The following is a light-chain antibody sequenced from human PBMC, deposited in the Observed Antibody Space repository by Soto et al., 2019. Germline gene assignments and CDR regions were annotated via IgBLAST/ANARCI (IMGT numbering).Light chain of an antibody. CDR1: SSDVGTYKF. Sequence: QSVLTQPAAVSGSPGQSITISCTGTSSDVGTYKFVSWFQVHPGETPKLMIYEGSKRPSGVSNRFSGSKSGDTASLTISGLRAEDEADYYCCSYAGRSTLIFGGGTKL. CDR3: CSYAGRSTLI. J-gene: IGLJ2*01. CDR2: EGS. V-gene: IGLV2-23*01.